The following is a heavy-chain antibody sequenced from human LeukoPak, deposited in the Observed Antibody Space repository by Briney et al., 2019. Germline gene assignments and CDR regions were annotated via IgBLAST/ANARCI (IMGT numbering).Heavy chain of an antibody. V-gene: IGHV3-21*01. CDR2: ISDSGDDT. J-gene: IGHJ4*02. CDR1: RFTFRTYA. D-gene: IGHD6-13*01. Sequence: GGSLRLSCAASRFTFRTYAMSWVRQAPGKGLEWVSSISDSGDDTYYADSVKGRFTISRDNAKNSLYLQMNSLRAEDTAVYYCAREPGIAAAGADWGQGTLVTVSS. CDR3: AREPGIAAAGAD.